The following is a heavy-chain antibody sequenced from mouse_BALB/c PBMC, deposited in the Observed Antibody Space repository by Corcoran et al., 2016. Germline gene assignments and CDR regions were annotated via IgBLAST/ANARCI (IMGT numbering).Heavy chain of an antibody. CDR2: IWWDDNK. CDR3: ARREDYDAMDY. Sequence: QVTLKESGPGILQPSQTLSLTCSFSGFSLSTSGMGVGWIRQPSGEGLERLADIWWDDNKYYNPSLKSRLTISKDTSSNQVFLKITSVDTADTATYYCARREDYDAMDYWGQGTSVTVSS. V-gene: IGHV8-5*01. J-gene: IGHJ4*01. CDR1: GFSLSTSGMG.